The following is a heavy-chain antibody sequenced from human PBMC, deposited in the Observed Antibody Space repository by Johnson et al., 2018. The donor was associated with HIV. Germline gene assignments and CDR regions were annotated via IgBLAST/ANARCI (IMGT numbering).Heavy chain of an antibody. D-gene: IGHD3-3*01. CDR1: GFPFSSYA. Sequence: QVQLVESGGGVVQPGRSLRLSCAASGFPFSSYAMHWVRQAPGRGLEWVALISFDGNTRFFGDSMKGRFTISRDNSKNTLYLQMNSLRAEDTAVYYCARDRVPDAFDIWGQGTMVTVSS. J-gene: IGHJ3*02. CDR2: ISFDGNTR. CDR3: ARDRVPDAFDI. V-gene: IGHV3-30-3*01.